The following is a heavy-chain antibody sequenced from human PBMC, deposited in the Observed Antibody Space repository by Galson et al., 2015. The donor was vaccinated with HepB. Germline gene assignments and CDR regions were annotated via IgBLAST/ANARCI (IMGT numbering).Heavy chain of an antibody. D-gene: IGHD5-12*01. Sequence: SLRLSCAASGFTFDDYTMSWFRQAPGKGLEWVGFIRSKAYGGTTEYVASVNGRFTISRHDSKRIAYLQINSLKTEDTAVYYCTGERKGGYGPFDYWGQGTLVTVSS. V-gene: IGHV3-49*03. CDR2: IRSKAYGGTT. J-gene: IGHJ4*02. CDR3: TGERKGGYGPFDY. CDR1: GFTFDDYT.